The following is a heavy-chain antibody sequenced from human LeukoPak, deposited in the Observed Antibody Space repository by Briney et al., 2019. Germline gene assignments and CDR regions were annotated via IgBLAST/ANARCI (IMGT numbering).Heavy chain of an antibody. J-gene: IGHJ4*02. D-gene: IGHD6-19*01. CDR3: YTRAVAGTFDY. CDR2: INAGNGNT. V-gene: IGHV1-3*01. CDR1: GYTFPSYF. Sequence: ASVKVSCKASGYTFPSYFMHWVRQAPGQRLEWMGWINAGNGNTKYSQKFQGRVTITRDTSASTAYMELSSLRSEDTAVYYCYTRAVAGTFDYWGQGTLVTVSS.